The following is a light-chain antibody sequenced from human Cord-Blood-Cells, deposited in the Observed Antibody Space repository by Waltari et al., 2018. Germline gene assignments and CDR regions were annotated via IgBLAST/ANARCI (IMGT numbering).Light chain of an antibody. V-gene: IGLV1-44*01. J-gene: IGLJ1*01. CDR1: SSNIGSNT. CDR2: RNN. CDR3: AAWDDSLNGYV. Sequence: QSVLTQPPSASGTPGQRVTISCSGSSSNIGSNTVNWYQQLPGTAPKRLIYRNNQRPSGVPDRFSGSKSGTSAALAISGLQAEDEADYYCAAWDDSLNGYVFGTGTKVTVL.